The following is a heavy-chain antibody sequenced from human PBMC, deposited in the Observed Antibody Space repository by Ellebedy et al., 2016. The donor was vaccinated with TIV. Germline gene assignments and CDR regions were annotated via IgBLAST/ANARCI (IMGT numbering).Heavy chain of an antibody. D-gene: IGHD3-10*01. V-gene: IGHV4-4*07. CDR2: IYTSGST. CDR1: GGSISSYY. J-gene: IGHJ4*02. CDR3: ARGRITMVRGVILDY. Sequence: SETLSLTXTVSGGSISSYYWSWIRQPAGKGLEWIGRIYTSGSTNYNPSLKSRVTISVDTSKNQFSLKLSSVTAADTAVYYCARGRITMVRGVILDYWGQGTLVTVSS.